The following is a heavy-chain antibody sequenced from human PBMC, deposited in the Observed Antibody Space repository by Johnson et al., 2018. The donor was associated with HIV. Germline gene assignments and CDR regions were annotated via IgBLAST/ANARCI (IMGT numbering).Heavy chain of an antibody. CDR2: ISYDGKNK. V-gene: IGHV3-30*04. D-gene: IGHD2-2*01. CDR3: ARGGVVHDAFDM. J-gene: IGHJ3*02. CDR1: GFTFSSYT. Sequence: VQQVESGGGVVQPGRSLRLSCAASGFTFSSYTMHWVRQAPGKGLEWVAVISYDGKNKDYADPVKGRFTLSGDNSKNTLYLQLSSLRTEDTAVFYCARGGVVHDAFDMWGQGTMVTVSS.